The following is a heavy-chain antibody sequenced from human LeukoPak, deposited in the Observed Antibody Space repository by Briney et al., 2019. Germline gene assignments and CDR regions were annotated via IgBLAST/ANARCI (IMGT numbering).Heavy chain of an antibody. Sequence: SETLSLTCAVYGGSFSGYYWSWIRQPPGKALEWFGEINHSGSTGSTNYNPPLKSRVTISVDTSKNQFSLKLSSVTAADTAVYYCARGQTGPRLHYWGQGTLVTVSS. J-gene: IGHJ4*02. D-gene: IGHD2-15*01. CDR2: INHSGSTGST. CDR3: ARGQTGPRLHY. V-gene: IGHV4-34*01. CDR1: GGSFSGYY.